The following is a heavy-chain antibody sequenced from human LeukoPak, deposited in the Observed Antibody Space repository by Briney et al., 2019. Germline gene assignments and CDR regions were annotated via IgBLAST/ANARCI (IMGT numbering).Heavy chain of an antibody. Sequence: GGSLRLSCAASGFTFSSYSMNWVRQAPGKGLEWVSSISSSSSYIYYADSVKGRFTISRDNAKNSLYLQMNSLRAEDTAVYYCARGRTFPPHNWFDPWGQGTLVTVSS. V-gene: IGHV3-21*01. CDR3: ARGRTFPPHNWFDP. CDR1: GFTFSSYS. D-gene: IGHD3-3*02. J-gene: IGHJ5*02. CDR2: ISSSSSYI.